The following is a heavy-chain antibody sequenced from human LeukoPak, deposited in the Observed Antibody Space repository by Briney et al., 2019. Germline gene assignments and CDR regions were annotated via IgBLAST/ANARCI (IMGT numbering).Heavy chain of an antibody. D-gene: IGHD5-18*01. V-gene: IGHV3-30*18. CDR2: ISYDGSNK. Sequence: GGSLRLSCAASGFTFSSYGMHWVRQAPGKGLEWVAVISYDGSNKYYADSVKGRFTISRDNSKNTLYLQMNSLRAEDTAVYYCAKGYEPLLLRYSYGYYFDYWGQGTLVTVSS. CDR1: GFTFSSYG. CDR3: AKGYEPLLLRYSYGYYFDY. J-gene: IGHJ4*02.